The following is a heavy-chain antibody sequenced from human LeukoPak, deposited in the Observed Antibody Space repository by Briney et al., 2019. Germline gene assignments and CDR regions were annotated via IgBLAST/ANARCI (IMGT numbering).Heavy chain of an antibody. CDR1: GFTFSSYE. J-gene: IGHJ4*02. V-gene: IGHV3-48*03. CDR2: ISSSGSTI. D-gene: IGHD3-22*01. CDR3: ASVTYYYDSSGYYHFDY. Sequence: GGSLRLSCAASGFTFSSYEMNWVRQAPGKGLEWVSYISSSGSTIYYADSVKGRFTISRDNAKNSLYLQMNSLRAEDTAVYYCASVTYYYDSSGYYHFDYWGQGTLITVSS.